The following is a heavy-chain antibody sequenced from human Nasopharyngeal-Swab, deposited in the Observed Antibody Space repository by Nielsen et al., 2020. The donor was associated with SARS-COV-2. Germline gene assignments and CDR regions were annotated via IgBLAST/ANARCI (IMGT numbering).Heavy chain of an antibody. CDR1: GFTFSSYA. CDR2: ISYDGSNK. D-gene: IGHD6-6*01. CDR3: ARGSSSYYSDY. V-gene: IGHV3-30-3*01. J-gene: IGHJ4*02. Sequence: GESLKISCAASGFTFSSYAMHWVRQAPGKGLEWVAVISYDGSNKYYADSVKGRFTISRDNSKNTLYLQMNSLRAEDTAVYYCARGSSSYYSDYWGQGTLVTVSS.